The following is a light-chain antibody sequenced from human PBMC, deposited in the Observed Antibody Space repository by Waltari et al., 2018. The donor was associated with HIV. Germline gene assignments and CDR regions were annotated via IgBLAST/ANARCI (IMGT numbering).Light chain of an antibody. Sequence: QSVLPQPPSVSGAPGQRVTISCTGSSSNIGAGFDVHWYQQLPGTAPRLLIYGNNNRPSGVPDRFSGSKSGTSASLAITGLQAEDEADYDCQAYDSSLSGWVFGGRTKLTVL. V-gene: IGLV1-40*01. CDR3: QAYDSSLSGWV. CDR1: SSNIGAGFD. J-gene: IGLJ3*02. CDR2: GNN.